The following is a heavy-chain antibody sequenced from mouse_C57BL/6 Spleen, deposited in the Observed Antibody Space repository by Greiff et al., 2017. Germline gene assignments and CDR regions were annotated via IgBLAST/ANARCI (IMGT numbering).Heavy chain of an antibody. Sequence: VQLQQSGAELVRPGTSVKVSCKASGYAFTNYLIEWVKQRPGQGLEWIGVINPGSGGTNYNEKFKGKATLTADKSSSTAYMQLSSLTSEDSAVYFCARGAYYGSSYGLDYWGQGTTLTVSS. CDR1: GYAFTNYL. J-gene: IGHJ2*01. D-gene: IGHD1-1*01. CDR2: INPGSGGT. V-gene: IGHV1-54*01. CDR3: ARGAYYGSSYGLDY.